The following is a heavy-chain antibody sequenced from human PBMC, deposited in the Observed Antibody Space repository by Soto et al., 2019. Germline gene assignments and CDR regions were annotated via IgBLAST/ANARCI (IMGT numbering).Heavy chain of an antibody. CDR1: GGSISSSNW. D-gene: IGHD3-3*01. V-gene: IGHV4-4*02. CDR3: ARFLRITIFGVVSNWFDP. CDR2: IYHSGST. J-gene: IGHJ5*02. Sequence: SETLSLTCAVSGGSISSSNWWSWVRQPPGKGLEWIGEIYHSGSTNYNPSLKSRVTISVDKSKNQFSLKLSSVTAADTAVYYCARFLRITIFGVVSNWFDPWGQGTLVTAPQ.